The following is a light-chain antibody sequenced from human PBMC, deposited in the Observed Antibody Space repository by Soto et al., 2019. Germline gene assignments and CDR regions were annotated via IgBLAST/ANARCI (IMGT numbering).Light chain of an antibody. CDR2: DNN. Sequence: QSVLTQPPSVSAAPGQKVTISCSGSNSNIGKNFVSWYQQFPGTVPKLLIYDNNKRPSGIVDRFSGSKSGTSATLDIAGLQSGDEANYYCGTWDSILSGGVFGGGTKLTVL. J-gene: IGLJ3*02. CDR1: NSNIGKNF. CDR3: GTWDSILSGGV. V-gene: IGLV1-51*01.